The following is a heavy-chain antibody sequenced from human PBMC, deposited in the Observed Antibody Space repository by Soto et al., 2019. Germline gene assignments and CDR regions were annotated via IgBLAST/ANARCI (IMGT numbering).Heavy chain of an antibody. J-gene: IGHJ4*02. CDR2: IYHSGST. CDR1: GGSISSGGYS. D-gene: IGHD6-13*01. V-gene: IGHV4-30-2*01. CDR3: ASGQQLVRNY. Sequence: QLQLQESGSGLVKPSPTLSLTCAVSGGSISSGGYSWSWIRQPPGKGLEWIGYIYHSGSTYYNPSIQSRVTISVDTSKNQFSLKLSSVTAADTAVYYCASGQQLVRNYWGQGTLVTVSS.